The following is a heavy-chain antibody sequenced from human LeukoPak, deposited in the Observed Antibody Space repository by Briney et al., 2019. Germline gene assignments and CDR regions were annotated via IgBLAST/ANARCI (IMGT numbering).Heavy chain of an antibody. CDR1: GGSISSGGYY. D-gene: IGHD3-22*01. Sequence: PSQTLSLTCTVSGGSISSGGYYWSWIRQPPGKGLEWIGYIYHSGSTNYNPSLKSRVTISVETSKNQFSLKLSSVTAADTAVYYCARSWYYYDSSGPKRAQKNGNYWGQGTLVTVSS. J-gene: IGHJ4*02. CDR3: ARSWYYYDSSGPKRAQKNGNY. CDR2: IYHSGST. V-gene: IGHV4-30-2*01.